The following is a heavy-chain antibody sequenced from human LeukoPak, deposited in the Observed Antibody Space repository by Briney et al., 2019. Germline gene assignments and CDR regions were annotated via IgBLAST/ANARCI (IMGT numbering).Heavy chain of an antibody. Sequence: PGGSLRLSCAASGFTVSSNYMSWVRQAPGKGLEWVSVIYSGGSTYYADSVKGRFTISRDNSKNTLYLQMNSLRAEDTAVYYCARGPSYYYDSSGYYVGWGQGTLVTVSS. V-gene: IGHV3-53*01. CDR3: ARGPSYYYDSSGYYVG. CDR1: GFTVSSNY. D-gene: IGHD3-22*01. J-gene: IGHJ4*02. CDR2: IYSGGST.